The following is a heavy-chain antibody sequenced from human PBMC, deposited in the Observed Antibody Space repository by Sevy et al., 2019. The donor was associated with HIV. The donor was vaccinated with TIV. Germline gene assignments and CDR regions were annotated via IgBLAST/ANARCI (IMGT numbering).Heavy chain of an antibody. V-gene: IGHV3-23*01. CDR2: ISATGGSI. J-gene: IGHJ4*02. CDR1: GFTFSNFA. CDR3: AKDHRYIRYFFDH. D-gene: IGHD1-20*01. Sequence: GGSLRLSCAASGFTFSNFAMSWVRQAPGKGLEWVFAISATGGSIYYADSVKGRFTISRDNSKNSLYLQMNNLRAEDTAVYYCAKDHRYIRYFFDHWGQGTLVTVSS.